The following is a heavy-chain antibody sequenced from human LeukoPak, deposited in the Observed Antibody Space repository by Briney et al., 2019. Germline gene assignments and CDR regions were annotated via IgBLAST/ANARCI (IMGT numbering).Heavy chain of an antibody. CDR2: IVVGTGNT. V-gene: IGHV1-58*01. CDR3: AGVLGVRDLAYFDY. Sequence: SVKVSCKASGFTFTTSTVQWVRQARGQRLEWMGWIVVGTGNTDYAQKFQERVTITRDMSTGAAYMELSSLRSEDTAVYYCAGVLGVRDLAYFDYWGHGTLVTVSS. J-gene: IGHJ4*01. CDR1: GFTFTTST. D-gene: IGHD3-10*01.